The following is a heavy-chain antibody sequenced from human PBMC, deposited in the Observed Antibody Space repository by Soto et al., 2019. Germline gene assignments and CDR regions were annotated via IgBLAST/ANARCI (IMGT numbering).Heavy chain of an antibody. D-gene: IGHD2-21*02. CDR2: IIPVLVVT. Sequence: QVHLVQSGAEVKKPGSSVKVSCQASGSTFSSYTVSWVRQAPGQGLEWMGRIIPVLVVTNYAPKFKGRVTITGDKSKTTAYMELSSLRSGDTAVYYCARRRYCGADCYSKYYYGMDVWGQGTTVTVSS. J-gene: IGHJ6*02. CDR1: GSTFSSYT. CDR3: ARRRYCGADCYSKYYYGMDV. V-gene: IGHV1-69*02.